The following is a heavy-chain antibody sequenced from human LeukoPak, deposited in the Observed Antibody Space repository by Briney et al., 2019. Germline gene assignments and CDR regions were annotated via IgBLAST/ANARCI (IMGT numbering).Heavy chain of an antibody. D-gene: IGHD3-9*01. CDR3: ARAHYDILTGYYHFDY. J-gene: IGHJ4*02. CDR1: GGSLSSSNW. Sequence: SETLSLTCAVSGGSLSSSNWWSWVRRPPGKGLEWIGEIYHSGSTNYNPSLKSRVTISVDKSKNQFSLKLSSVTAADTAVYYCARAHYDILTGYYHFDYWGQGTLVTVSS. V-gene: IGHV4-4*02. CDR2: IYHSGST.